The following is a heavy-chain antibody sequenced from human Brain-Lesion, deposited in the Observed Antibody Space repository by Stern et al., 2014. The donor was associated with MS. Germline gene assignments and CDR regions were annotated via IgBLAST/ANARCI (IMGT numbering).Heavy chain of an antibody. CDR2: IFTSGSP. D-gene: IGHD2-2*01. J-gene: IGHJ6*02. Sequence: QVQLQESGPGLVKPSQTLSLSCTVSGGSISSGGYYWSWIRQPAGKGLEWIGRIFTSGSPSYTPSLKRRVTISIDTSKNQFSLRLNPMTAADTAVYYCARGRVVPGFQYYATDVWGQGTTVIVSS. CDR1: GGSISSGGYY. CDR3: ARGRVVPGFQYYATDV. V-gene: IGHV4-61*02.